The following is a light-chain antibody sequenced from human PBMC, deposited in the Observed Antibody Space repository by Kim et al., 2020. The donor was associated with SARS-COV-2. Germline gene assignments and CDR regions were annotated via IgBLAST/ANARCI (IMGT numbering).Light chain of an antibody. CDR3: QTWGTYTWV. Sequence: QLVLTQSPSASASLGASVKLTCTLNSGHSSFTIAWHQQQAEKGPRFLMKINSDGSHTKGDGIPDRFSGSSSGAERYLTISSLQSEDEADYYCQTWGTYTWVFVGGTKLTVL. CDR2: INSDGSH. V-gene: IGLV4-69*01. J-gene: IGLJ3*02. CDR1: SGHSSFT.